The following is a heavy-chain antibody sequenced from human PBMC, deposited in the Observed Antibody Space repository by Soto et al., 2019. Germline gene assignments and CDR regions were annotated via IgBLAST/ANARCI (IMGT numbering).Heavy chain of an antibody. Sequence: SETLSLTCTVSGGSISSYYWSWIRQPPGKGLEWIGYIYYSGSTNYNPSLKSRVTISVDTSKNQFSLALTSVTAADTAMYYCASGPTTEKVDSWGQGIRVTVSS. CDR3: ASGPTTEKVDS. J-gene: IGHJ4*02. CDR1: GGSISSYY. CDR2: IYYSGST. V-gene: IGHV4-59*08.